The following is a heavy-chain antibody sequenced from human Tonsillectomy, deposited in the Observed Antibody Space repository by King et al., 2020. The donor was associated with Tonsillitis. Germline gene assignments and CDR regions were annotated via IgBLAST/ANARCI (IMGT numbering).Heavy chain of an antibody. D-gene: IGHD3-10*01. V-gene: IGHV4-34*01. CDR1: GGSFSGYY. J-gene: IGHJ4*02. CDR3: ARGLGGLLWFGDLFFY. Sequence: VQLQQWGAGLLKPSETLSLTCAVYGGSFSGYYWSWIRQPPGKGLEWIGEINHSGSTNYNPSLKSRVTISVDTSKNQFSLKLSSVTAADTAVYYCARGLGGLLWFGDLFFYWGQGTLCTVSS. CDR2: INHSGST.